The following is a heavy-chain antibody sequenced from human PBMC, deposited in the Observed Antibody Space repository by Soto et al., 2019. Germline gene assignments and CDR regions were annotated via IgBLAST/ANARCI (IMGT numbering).Heavy chain of an antibody. V-gene: IGHV3-33*01. J-gene: IGHJ4*02. CDR2: IWYDGSNK. Sequence: QVQLVESGGGVVQPGRSLRLSCAASGFTFSSYGMHWVRQAPGKGLEWVAVIWYDGSNKYYAYSVKGRFTSSIDNSKNTLYLQMNSLRVEDTAVDYCARDRYSSGWYDLDYWGQGTLGTVSS. D-gene: IGHD6-19*01. CDR1: GFTFSSYG. CDR3: ARDRYSSGWYDLDY.